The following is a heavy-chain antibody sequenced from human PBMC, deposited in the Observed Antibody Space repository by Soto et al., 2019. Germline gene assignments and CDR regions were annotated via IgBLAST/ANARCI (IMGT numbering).Heavy chain of an antibody. D-gene: IGHD3-10*01. J-gene: IGHJ6*02. CDR1: GGSFSGYY. CDR2: INHRGST. CDR3: ARYMGGMDV. Sequence: SETLSLTCAVYGGSFSGYYWSWIRQPPGKGLEWIGEINHRGSTNYNPSLKSRVTISVDTSKNQFSLKLSSVTAADTAGYYCARYMGGMDVWGQGTTVTV. V-gene: IGHV4-34*01.